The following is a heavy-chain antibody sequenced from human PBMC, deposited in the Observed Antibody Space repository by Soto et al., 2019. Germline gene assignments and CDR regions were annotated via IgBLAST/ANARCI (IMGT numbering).Heavy chain of an antibody. CDR3: AHRASGVYFNY. D-gene: IGHD3-16*01. Sequence: QITLKESGPTLVKPTQTLTLTCTFSGFSLTTGGLAVGRIRQPPGKALEWLAVIYWDDDKRYSPSVESRLTITKDTSNNQVVLTMTNMDPVDTATYYCAHRASGVYFNYWGRGSLVTVSS. J-gene: IGHJ4*02. CDR2: IYWDDDK. V-gene: IGHV2-5*02. CDR1: GFSLTTGGLA.